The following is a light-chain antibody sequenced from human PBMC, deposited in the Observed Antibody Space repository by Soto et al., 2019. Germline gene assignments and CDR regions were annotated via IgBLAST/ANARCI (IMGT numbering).Light chain of an antibody. CDR2: SAS. CDR3: QQYDYWWT. Sequence: VVMTQSPATLSVSPGERATLSCRANQSVTTNLAWYHQRPGQAPRLLMYSASARTTGVPARFSGSGSGTEFTLTISSLQSEDFGVYYCQQYDYWWTFGQGTKVEF. CDR1: QSVTTN. V-gene: IGKV3-15*01. J-gene: IGKJ1*01.